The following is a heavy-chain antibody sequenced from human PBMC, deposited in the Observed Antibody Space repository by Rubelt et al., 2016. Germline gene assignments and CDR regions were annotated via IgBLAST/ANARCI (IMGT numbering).Heavy chain of an antibody. V-gene: IGHV3-73*01. CDR3: ARVVRWELLPPYEGMDV. CDR1: GFTFSSYD. D-gene: IGHD1-26*01. J-gene: IGHJ6*02. CDR2: IRSKANSYAT. Sequence: EVQLVESGGGLVQPGGSLRLSCAASGFTFSSYDMHWVRQASGTGLEWVGRIRSKANSYATAYAASVKGRFTISRDDSKNTAYLQMNSLRAEDTAVYYCARVVRWELLPPYEGMDVWGQGTTVTVSS.